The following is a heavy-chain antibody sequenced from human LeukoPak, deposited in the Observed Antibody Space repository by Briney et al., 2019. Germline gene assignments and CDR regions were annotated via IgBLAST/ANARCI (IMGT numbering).Heavy chain of an antibody. CDR2: ISGSGGST. CDR1: GFTFSSYW. D-gene: IGHD6-13*01. Sequence: GGSLRLSCAASGFTFSSYWMSWVRQAPGKGLEWVSAISGSGGSTYYADSVKGRFTISRDNSKNTLYLQMNSLRAEDTAVYYCAKDIAAAGTVDWGQGTLVTVSS. J-gene: IGHJ4*02. CDR3: AKDIAAAGTVD. V-gene: IGHV3-23*01.